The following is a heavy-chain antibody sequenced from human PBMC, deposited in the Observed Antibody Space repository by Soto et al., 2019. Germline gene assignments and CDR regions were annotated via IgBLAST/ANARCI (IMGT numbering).Heavy chain of an antibody. CDR1: GFTVSSNY. Sequence: GGSLRLSCAASGFTVSSNYMSWVRQAPGKGLEWVSVIYSGGSTYYADSVKGRFTISRDNSKNTLYLQMNSLRAEDTAVYYCARLTEMATTLPYYYYGMDVWGQGTTVTVSS. D-gene: IGHD5-12*01. CDR3: ARLTEMATTLPYYYYGMDV. J-gene: IGHJ6*02. CDR2: IYSGGST. V-gene: IGHV3-53*01.